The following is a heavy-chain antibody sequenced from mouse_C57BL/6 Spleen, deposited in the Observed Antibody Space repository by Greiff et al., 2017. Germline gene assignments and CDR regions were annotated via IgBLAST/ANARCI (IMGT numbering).Heavy chain of an antibody. D-gene: IGHD1-1*01. J-gene: IGHJ4*01. V-gene: IGHV1-64*01. CDR2: IHPNSGST. CDR1: GYTFTSYW. Sequence: QVHVKQPGAELVKPGASVKLSCKASGYTFTSYWMHWVKQRPGQGLEWIGMIHPNSGSTNYNEKFKSKATLTVDKSSSTAYMQLSSLTSEDSAVYYCARDYYYGNAMDYWGQGTSVTVSS. CDR3: ARDYYYGNAMDY.